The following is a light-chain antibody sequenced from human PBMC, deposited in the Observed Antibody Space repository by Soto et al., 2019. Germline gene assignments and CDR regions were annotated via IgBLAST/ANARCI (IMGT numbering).Light chain of an antibody. CDR3: SSYTSSSTWV. CDR1: SSDVGSYNR. V-gene: IGLV2-18*02. J-gene: IGLJ1*01. CDR2: EVS. Sequence: QSALTQPPSVSGSPGQSVTISCTGTSSDVGSYNRVSWYQQPPGTAPKLMIYEVSNRPSGVPDRFSGSKSGNTASLTISGPQAEDEADYYCSSYTSSSTWVFGTGTKLTVL.